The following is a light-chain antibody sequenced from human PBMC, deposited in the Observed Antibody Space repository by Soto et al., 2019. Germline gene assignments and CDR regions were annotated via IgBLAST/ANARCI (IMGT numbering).Light chain of an antibody. CDR1: QGIRIY. J-gene: IGKJ1*01. CDR2: AAT. Sequence: PVSLSTPSLSASVGDGVNITCRASQGIRIYLAWYQHKPGKVPKLLSYAATALRSGVPSRVSGSGSGTDFTLTISSLQPEDVATYYSQEYTTAPCTFGQGTKADI. V-gene: IGKV1-27*01. CDR3: QEYTTAPCT.